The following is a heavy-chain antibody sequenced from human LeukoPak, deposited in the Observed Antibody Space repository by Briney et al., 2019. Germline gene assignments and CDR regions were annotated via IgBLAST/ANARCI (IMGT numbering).Heavy chain of an antibody. CDR1: GFTFSSYA. D-gene: IGHD1-26*01. V-gene: IGHV3-23*01. CDR2: TSGGGGST. CDR3: AKESGSYFAFDI. J-gene: IGHJ3*02. Sequence: GGSLRLSCAASGFTFSSYAMSWVRQAPGKGLEWASSTSGGGGSTYYADSVKGRFTISRDNSKSTLYLQMNSLRAEDTAVYYCAKESGSYFAFDIWGQGTMVTVSS.